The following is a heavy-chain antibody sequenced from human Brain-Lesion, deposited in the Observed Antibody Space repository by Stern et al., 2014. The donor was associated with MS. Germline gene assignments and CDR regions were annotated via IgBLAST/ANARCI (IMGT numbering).Heavy chain of an antibody. CDR2: IYSIGST. CDR3: ARGESSRYYYYFDY. J-gene: IGHJ4*02. Sequence: QVQLVQSGPGLVKPSQPLSLTCNVSGDSISSGDNYWSWIRPSPGKGLEWIGYIYSIGSTFYNPSLKIRVTISVDTSQNQFTLRLSSVTAADTAVYYCARGESSRYYYYFDYWGQGTLVTVSS. CDR1: GDSISSGDNY. V-gene: IGHV4-30-4*01. D-gene: IGHD3-22*01.